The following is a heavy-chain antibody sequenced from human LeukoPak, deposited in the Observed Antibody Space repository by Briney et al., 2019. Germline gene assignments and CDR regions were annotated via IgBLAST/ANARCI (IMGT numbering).Heavy chain of an antibody. CDR2: IYYSGST. D-gene: IGHD3-22*01. CDR1: GGSISSSSYY. V-gene: IGHV4-39*07. J-gene: IGHJ4*02. CDR3: ASSRHDHYDSRVYKKPQKPDRFHY. Sequence: NPSETLSLTCTVSGGSISSSSYYWGWIRQPPGKGLEWIGSIYYSGSTYYNPSLKSRVTISVDTSKNQFSLKLSSVTAADTAVYYCASSRHDHYDSRVYKKPQKPDRFHYWGQGPLVTVPS.